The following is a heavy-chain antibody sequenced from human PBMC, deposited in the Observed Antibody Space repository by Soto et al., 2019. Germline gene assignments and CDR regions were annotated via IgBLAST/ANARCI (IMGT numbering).Heavy chain of an antibody. CDR1: GFTFSNYA. J-gene: IGHJ5*02. V-gene: IGHV3-30-3*01. D-gene: IGHD6-13*01. CDR3: ARDIASALGFDP. Sequence: QPGGSLRLSCAASGFTFSNYAMNWVRQAPGKGLEWVAFISYDGSNKYYAVSVKGRFTISRDNSEDTLYLQMNTPRTEDTAVYYCARDIASALGFDPWGQGTLVT. CDR2: ISYDGSNK.